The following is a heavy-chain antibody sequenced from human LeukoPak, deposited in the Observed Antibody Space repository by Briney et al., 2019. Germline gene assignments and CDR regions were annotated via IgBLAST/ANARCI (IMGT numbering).Heavy chain of an antibody. J-gene: IGHJ3*02. CDR1: GFTFDDYA. Sequence: GGSLRLSCAASGFTFDDYAMHWIRQAPGKGLEWVSGISWNSGSIGYADSVKGRFTISRDNAKNSLYLQMNSLRAEDMALYYCAKDLRRYGSGSYYGGDDAFDIWGQGTMVTVSS. D-gene: IGHD3-10*01. CDR2: ISWNSGSI. CDR3: AKDLRRYGSGSYYGGDDAFDI. V-gene: IGHV3-9*03.